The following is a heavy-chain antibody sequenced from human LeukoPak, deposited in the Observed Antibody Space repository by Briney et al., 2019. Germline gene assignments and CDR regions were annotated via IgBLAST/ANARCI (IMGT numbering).Heavy chain of an antibody. D-gene: IGHD2-2*01. V-gene: IGHV4-59*08. Sequence: PSETLSLTCTVSGGSISSYYWSWIRQPPGKGLEWIGYIYYSGSTNYNPSLKSRVTISVDTSKNQFSLKLSSVTAADTAVYYCARQGAPAAPYYFDYWGQGTLVTVSS. CDR1: GGSISSYY. CDR2: IYYSGST. CDR3: ARQGAPAAPYYFDY. J-gene: IGHJ4*02.